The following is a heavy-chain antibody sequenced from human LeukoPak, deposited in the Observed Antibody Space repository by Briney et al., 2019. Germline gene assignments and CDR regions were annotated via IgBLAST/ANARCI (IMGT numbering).Heavy chain of an antibody. V-gene: IGHV1-69*01. CDR2: IIPIFGTA. CDR3: ARGRAVAWVFDL. CDR1: GGTFSSYA. J-gene: IGHJ2*01. D-gene: IGHD6-19*01. Sequence: SVKVSCKASGGTFSSYAISWVRQAPGQGLEWMGGIIPIFGTANYAQKFQGRVTITADESTTTAYMELSSLRSEDTAVYYCARGRAVAWVFDLWGRGTLVTVSS.